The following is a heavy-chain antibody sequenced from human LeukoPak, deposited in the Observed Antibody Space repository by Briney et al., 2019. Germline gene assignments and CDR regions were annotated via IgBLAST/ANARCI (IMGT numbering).Heavy chain of an antibody. Sequence: PSETLSLTCAVYGGSFSGYYWSWIRQPPGKGLEWIGEINHSGSTNYNPSLKSRVTISVDTSKNQFSLELSSVTAADTAVHYCARGRYYYGMDVWGKGTTVTVSS. CDR2: INHSGST. CDR1: GGSFSGYY. J-gene: IGHJ6*04. CDR3: ARGRYYYGMDV. V-gene: IGHV4-34*01.